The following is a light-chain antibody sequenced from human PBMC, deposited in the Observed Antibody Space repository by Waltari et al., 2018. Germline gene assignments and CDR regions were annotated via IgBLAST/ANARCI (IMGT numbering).Light chain of an antibody. CDR1: STDVGCYNY. V-gene: IGLV2-8*01. J-gene: IGLJ1*01. CDR2: EVS. Sequence: QSALTPPPSASGSPGQSVTISCTGTSTDVGCYNYVSWYQQHPGKAPKLMIYEVSKRPSGVPDRFSGSKSGNTASLTVSGLQAEDEADYYCSSYAGSNNVFGTGTKVTVL. CDR3: SSYAGSNNV.